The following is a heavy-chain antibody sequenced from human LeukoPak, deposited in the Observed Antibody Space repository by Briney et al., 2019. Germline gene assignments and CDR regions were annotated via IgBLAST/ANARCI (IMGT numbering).Heavy chain of an antibody. D-gene: IGHD2-15*01. V-gene: IGHV1-69*04. CDR1: GGTFSSYA. CDR3: ASDYCSGGSCYSYGAFDY. Sequence: SVKVSCKASGGTFSSYAISWVRQAPGQGLAWLGRIIPILGIANYAQKFQGRVTITADKSTSTAYMELSSLRSEDTAVYYCASDYCSGGSCYSYGAFDYWGQGTLVTVSS. J-gene: IGHJ4*02. CDR2: IIPILGIA.